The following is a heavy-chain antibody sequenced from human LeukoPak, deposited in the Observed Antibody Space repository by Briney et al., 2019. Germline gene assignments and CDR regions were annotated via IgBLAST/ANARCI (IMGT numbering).Heavy chain of an antibody. CDR3: ARDHHDFWSGYHNY. D-gene: IGHD3-3*01. J-gene: IGHJ4*02. CDR1: GFTLGRYW. V-gene: IGHV3-74*01. CDR2: SNSDGKIT. Sequence: GGSLRLSCAASGFTLGRYWMNWFRQAPGTGLVWVARSNSDGKITDYADSVRGRFTTSRDNTKNTVYLQMSSLRAEDTGVYYCARDHHDFWSGYHNYWGQGTLVIVSS.